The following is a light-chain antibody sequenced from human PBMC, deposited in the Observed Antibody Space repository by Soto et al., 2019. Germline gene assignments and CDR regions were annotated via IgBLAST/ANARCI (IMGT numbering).Light chain of an antibody. CDR3: TSYTSSSTLRV. CDR1: SSDIGVYNY. CDR2: GVS. J-gene: IGLJ3*02. V-gene: IGLV2-14*01. Sequence: QSALTQSASVSGSPGQSITISCTGTSSDIGVYNYVSWYQQHPGKAPKLMIYGVSNRPSGVSNRFSGSKSGNTASLTISGLQAEDEADYYCTSYTSSSTLRVFGGGTQLTVL.